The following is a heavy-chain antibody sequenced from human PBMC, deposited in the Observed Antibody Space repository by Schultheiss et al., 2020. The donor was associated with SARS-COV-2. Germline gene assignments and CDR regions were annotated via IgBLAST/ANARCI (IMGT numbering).Heavy chain of an antibody. CDR1: GGSFSGYY. Sequence: SETLSLTCAVYGGSFSGYYWSWIRQHPGKGLEWIGYIYYSGSTYYNPSLKSRVTISVDTSKNQFSLKLSSVTAADTAVYYCARWDDSSGYHRRWFDPWGQGTLVTVSS. J-gene: IGHJ5*02. CDR2: IYYSGST. D-gene: IGHD3-22*01. V-gene: IGHV4-31*11. CDR3: ARWDDSSGYHRRWFDP.